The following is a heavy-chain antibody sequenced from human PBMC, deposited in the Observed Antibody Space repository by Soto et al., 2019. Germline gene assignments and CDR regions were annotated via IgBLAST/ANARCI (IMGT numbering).Heavy chain of an antibody. V-gene: IGHV3-30*18. J-gene: IGHJ4*02. CDR1: GFTFSDYG. CDR2: MSYAGTYK. D-gene: IGHD6-6*01. Sequence: QVQLVESGGGVVQPGRSLRLSCAVSGFTFSDYGMHWVRQAPGKGLEWVAVMSYAGTYKYYADSVKGRFTISRDLSGNTLFLQMNSLRLEDTAVYFCAKEMYPRTVLDSSSPWGGYWGQGTLVTVSS. CDR3: AKEMYPRTVLDSSSPWGGY.